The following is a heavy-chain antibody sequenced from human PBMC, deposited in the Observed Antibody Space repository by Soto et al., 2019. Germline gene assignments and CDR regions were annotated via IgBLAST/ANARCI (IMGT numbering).Heavy chain of an antibody. CDR1: GFYFATYW. CDR3: ERSSGDYGPFDF. J-gene: IGHJ4*02. V-gene: IGHV5-51*01. CDR2: IYPRDSDT. D-gene: IGHD3-10*01. Sequence: GESLKISCKGSGFYFATYWIGWVRQLPGKGLEWVGIIYPRDSDTRYSPSFQGQVTMSADKSISTSYLQWGSLRASDTAMYYCERSSGDYGPFDFWGQGTLVTVSS.